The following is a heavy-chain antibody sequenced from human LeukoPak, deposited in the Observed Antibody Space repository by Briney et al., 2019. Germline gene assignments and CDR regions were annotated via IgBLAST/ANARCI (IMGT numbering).Heavy chain of an antibody. J-gene: IGHJ5*02. Sequence: PGGSLRLSCAASGFTFSSYSMNWVRQAPGKGLEWVASISSSSSYICYADSVKGRLPISRDNDKNSLYLQMNSLRAEDTAVYYCAKLPAASRIEFDPWGQGTLVTVSS. CDR1: GFTFSSYS. V-gene: IGHV3-21*01. CDR2: ISSSSSYI. CDR3: AKLPAASRIEFDP. D-gene: IGHD6-25*01.